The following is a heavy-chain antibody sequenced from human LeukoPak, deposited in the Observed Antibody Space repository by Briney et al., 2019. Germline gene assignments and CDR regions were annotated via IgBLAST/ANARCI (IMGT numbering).Heavy chain of an antibody. CDR2: IYYSGST. Sequence: SETLSVTCTVSGGSISSYYWSWIRQPPGKGLEWIGYIYYSGSTNHNPSLKSRVTISVDTSKNQFSLKLSSVTAADTAVYYCAIHGRGHYDILTGYGFGAFDIWGQGTMVTVSS. D-gene: IGHD3-9*01. V-gene: IGHV4-59*08. CDR3: AIHGRGHYDILTGYGFGAFDI. CDR1: GGSISSYY. J-gene: IGHJ3*02.